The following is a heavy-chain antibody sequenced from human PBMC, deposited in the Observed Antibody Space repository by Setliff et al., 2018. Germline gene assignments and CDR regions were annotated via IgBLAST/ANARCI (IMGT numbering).Heavy chain of an antibody. J-gene: IGHJ4*02. CDR3: ARGRAHYYFSGSFMDY. Sequence: ASVKVSCKASGYTFLNYDIHWVRQAPGQGLEWMGWMNAGNGNTEYSRKFKGRVTLSRDTSANIAYMELRSLTSEDTAVYYCARGRAHYYFSGSFMDYWGQGTLVTVSS. CDR1: GYTFLNYD. CDR2: MNAGNGNT. D-gene: IGHD3-10*01. V-gene: IGHV1-3*01.